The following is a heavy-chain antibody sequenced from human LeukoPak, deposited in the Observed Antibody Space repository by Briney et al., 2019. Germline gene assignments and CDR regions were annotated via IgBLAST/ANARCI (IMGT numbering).Heavy chain of an antibody. CDR2: ISGSGSST. V-gene: IGHV3-23*01. D-gene: IGHD1-26*01. CDR3: AKDIFPWELTQLFDY. J-gene: IGHJ4*02. CDR1: GFTFSSYG. Sequence: GGSLRLSCAASGFTFSSYGMSWVRQAPGKGLEWVSAISGSGSSTYYADSVKGRFTISRDNSRNTLYLQMNSLRAEDTAVYYCAKDIFPWELTQLFDYWGQGTLVTVSS.